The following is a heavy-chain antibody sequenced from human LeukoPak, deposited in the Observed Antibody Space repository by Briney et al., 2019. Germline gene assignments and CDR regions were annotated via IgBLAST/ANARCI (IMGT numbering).Heavy chain of an antibody. CDR3: AVSGYSSGWYPYYFDY. CDR2: IYYSGST. J-gene: IGHJ4*02. V-gene: IGHV4-59*01. Sequence: SETLSLTCTVSGGSISSYYWSWIRQPAGKGLEWIGYIYYSGSTNYNPSLKSRVTISVDTSKNQFSLKLSSVTAADTAVYYCAVSGYSSGWYPYYFDYWGQGTLVTVSS. CDR1: GGSISSYY. D-gene: IGHD6-19*01.